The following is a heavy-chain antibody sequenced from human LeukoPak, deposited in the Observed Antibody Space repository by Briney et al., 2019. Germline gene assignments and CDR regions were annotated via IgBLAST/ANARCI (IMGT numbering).Heavy chain of an antibody. V-gene: IGHV4-61*02. CDR2: IYTSGST. D-gene: IGHD3-10*02. CDR1: GGSISSGSYY. Sequence: SQTLSLTCTVSGGSISSGSYYWSWIRQPAGKGLEWIGRIYTSGSTNYNPSLKSRVTISVDRSKNQFSLKLSSVTAADTAVYYCARVFGELFNDAFEIWGQGTMVTVSS. J-gene: IGHJ3*02. CDR3: ARVFGELFNDAFEI.